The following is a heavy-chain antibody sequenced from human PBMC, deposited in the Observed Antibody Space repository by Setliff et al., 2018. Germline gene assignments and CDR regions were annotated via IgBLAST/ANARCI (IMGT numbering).Heavy chain of an antibody. CDR3: ARDEYGLTSRSTGMAD. CDR2: LGGDGGIA. V-gene: IGHV3-23*01. CDR1: GFTFSTSA. Sequence: PGGSLRLSCAASGFTFSTSAMHWVRQAPGKGLEWVSTLGGDGGIAFYADSVKGRFTISRDNSKNTLYLQMNSLRVEDTASYYCARDEYGLTSRSTGMADWGQGTVVTVS. D-gene: IGHD3-10*01. J-gene: IGHJ4*02.